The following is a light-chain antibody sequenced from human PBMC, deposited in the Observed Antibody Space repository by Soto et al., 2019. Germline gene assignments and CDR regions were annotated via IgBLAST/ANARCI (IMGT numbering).Light chain of an antibody. CDR1: QDIRNW. V-gene: IGKV1-5*03. CDR2: RAS. J-gene: IGKJ2*01. CDR3: QQYDSYSAT. Sequence: DIQMTQSPSILSASVGDRVTITCRASQDIRNWLAWYQQKAGKVPKLLIYRASTSESGVPSRFSGSGSGTEFTLTITSLQPEDFATYYCQQYDSYSATFGQGTKLQIK.